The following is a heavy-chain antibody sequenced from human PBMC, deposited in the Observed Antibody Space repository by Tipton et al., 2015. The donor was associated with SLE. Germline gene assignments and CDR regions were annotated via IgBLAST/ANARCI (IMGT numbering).Heavy chain of an antibody. CDR1: GGSISRYY. J-gene: IGHJ4*02. D-gene: IGHD3-22*01. CDR2: IYYRGST. V-gene: IGHV4-59*08. CDR3: ARHDYDLNGYYQHYFDY. Sequence: TLSLTCTVSGGSISRYYWNWIRQPPGKGLEWIGYIYYRGSTKYTPSLKSRVTISIDTSRNEVSLRLNSVTAADTAVYYCARHDYDLNGYYQHYFDYWGQGTLVTVSS.